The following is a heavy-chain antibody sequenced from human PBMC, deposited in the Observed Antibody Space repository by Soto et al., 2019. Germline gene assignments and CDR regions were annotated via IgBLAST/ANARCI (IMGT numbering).Heavy chain of an antibody. V-gene: IGHV3-48*02. CDR1: GFTFSSYS. D-gene: IGHD4-17*01. CDR3: ASGTHDYGGNSPLIF. J-gene: IGHJ4*02. Sequence: EVQLVESGGGLVQPGGSLRLSCAASGFTFSSYSMNWVRQAPGKGLEWVSYISSSSSTIYYADSVKGRFTISRDNAKNSLYLQMNSLRDEDTAVYYCASGTHDYGGNSPLIFWVQGTLVTVSS. CDR2: ISSSSSTI.